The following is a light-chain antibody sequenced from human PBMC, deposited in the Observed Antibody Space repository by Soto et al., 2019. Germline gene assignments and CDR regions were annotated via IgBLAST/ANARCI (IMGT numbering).Light chain of an antibody. Sequence: EIVLTQSPATLSLSPGERATLSCRASQSVSSYLAWYQQKPGQAPRLLIYDASNRATGIPARFSGSGSGTDFTLTISSLEPEDFAVYYCQQRSNWPPYTFGQRTKLESK. V-gene: IGKV3-11*01. J-gene: IGKJ2*01. CDR2: DAS. CDR1: QSVSSY. CDR3: QQRSNWPPYT.